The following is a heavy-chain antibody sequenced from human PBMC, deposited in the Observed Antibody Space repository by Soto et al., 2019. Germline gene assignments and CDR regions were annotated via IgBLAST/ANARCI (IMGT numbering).Heavy chain of an antibody. V-gene: IGHV4-34*01. Sequence: PSETLSLTCAVYGGSFSGYYWSWIRQPPGKGLEWIGEINHSGSTNYNPSLKSRVTISVDTSKNQFSLKLSSVTAADTAVYYCARSYVDTYRKYYFDYWGQGTLVTVSS. J-gene: IGHJ4*02. CDR3: ARSYVDTYRKYYFDY. D-gene: IGHD5-18*01. CDR2: INHSGST. CDR1: GGSFSGYY.